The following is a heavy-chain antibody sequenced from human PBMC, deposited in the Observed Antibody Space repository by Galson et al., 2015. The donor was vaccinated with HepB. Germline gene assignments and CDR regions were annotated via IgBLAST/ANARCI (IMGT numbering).Heavy chain of an antibody. CDR1: GYTLTELS. CDR3: ATVMDTAFQNYYGMDV. V-gene: IGHV1-24*01. CDR2: FDPEDGET. J-gene: IGHJ6*02. Sequence: SVKVSCKVSGYTLTELSMHWVRQAPGKGLEWMGGFDPEDGETIYAQKFQGRVTMTEDTSTYTAYMELSSLRSEDTAVYYCATVMDTAFQNYYGMDVWGQGTTVTVS. D-gene: IGHD5-18*01.